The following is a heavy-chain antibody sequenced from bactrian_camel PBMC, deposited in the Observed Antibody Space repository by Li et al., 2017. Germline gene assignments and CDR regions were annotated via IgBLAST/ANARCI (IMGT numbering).Heavy chain of an antibody. V-gene: IGHV3S40*01. CDR1: GITFSRHD. Sequence: DVQLVESGGGSVQPGESLRLSCVASGITFSRHDMSWVRQAPGKEVEWVAGITSLPSLFRAASYADSVKGRFTISRDNAKNSVYLQMNSLRLEDTAMYYCAADFGPYCSGSYLARRANFEGQGTQVTVS. D-gene: IGHD2*01. J-gene: IGHJ4*01. CDR2: ITSLPSLFRAA.